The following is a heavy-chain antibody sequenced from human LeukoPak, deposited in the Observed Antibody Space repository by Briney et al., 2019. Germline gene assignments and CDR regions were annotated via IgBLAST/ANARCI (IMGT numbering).Heavy chain of an antibody. J-gene: IGHJ4*02. CDR1: GFSFSSYA. CDR3: AKLTGASPRNYLDY. D-gene: IGHD4/OR15-4a*01. V-gene: IGHV3-23*01. Sequence: GGSPRLSCAASGFSFSSYAMSWVRQAPGKGREWVATVSGSGGTTYYADSVRGRFTISRDNSKNTLFLQMSSLGAEDTAVYFCAKLTGASPRNYLDYWGQGTLVTVSS. CDR2: VSGSGGTT.